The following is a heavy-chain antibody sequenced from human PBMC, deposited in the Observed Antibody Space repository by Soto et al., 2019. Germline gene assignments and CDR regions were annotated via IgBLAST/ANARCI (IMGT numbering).Heavy chain of an antibody. D-gene: IGHD3-22*01. CDR3: ARVSYDSSGYYFDY. CDR1: GGTFSSYA. J-gene: IGHJ4*02. CDR2: IIPIFGTA. V-gene: IGHV1-69*12. Sequence: QVQLVQSGAEVKKPGSSVKVSCKASGGTFSSYAISWVRQAPGQGLEWMGGIIPIFGTANYAQKFQGRVTITADESTSTAYMELSSLRSEDTAVYYCARVSYDSSGYYFDYWGKGTLVTVSS.